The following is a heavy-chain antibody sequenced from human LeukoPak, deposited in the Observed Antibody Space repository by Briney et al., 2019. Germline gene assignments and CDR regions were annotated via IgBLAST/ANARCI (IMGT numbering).Heavy chain of an antibody. D-gene: IGHD6-13*01. J-gene: IGHJ4*02. V-gene: IGHV1-24*01. CDR2: FDPEGGET. CDR1: GYTLTELS. CDR3: ATPRPGQQPAYFDY. Sequence: ASVKVSCKVSGYTLTELSMHWVRQAPGKGLEWMGGFDPEGGETIYAQKFQGRVTMTEDTSTDTAYMELSSLRSEDTAVYYCATPRPGQQPAYFDYWGQGTLVTVSS.